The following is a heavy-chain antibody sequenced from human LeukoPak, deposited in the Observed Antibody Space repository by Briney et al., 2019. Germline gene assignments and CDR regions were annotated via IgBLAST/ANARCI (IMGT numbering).Heavy chain of an antibody. CDR3: ARASVATILGTQYYFDY. J-gene: IGHJ4*02. Sequence: PSQTLSLTCTVSGDSISSGGYYWSWIRQHPGKGLEWIGYIYYSGSTYYNPSLKSRVTISVDTSKSQFSLKLSSVTAADTAVYYCARASVATILGTQYYFDYWGQGTLVTVSS. CDR2: IYYSGST. CDR1: GDSISSGGYY. V-gene: IGHV4-31*03. D-gene: IGHD5-12*01.